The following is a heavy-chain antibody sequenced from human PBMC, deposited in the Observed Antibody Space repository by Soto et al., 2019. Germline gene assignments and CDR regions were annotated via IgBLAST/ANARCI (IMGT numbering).Heavy chain of an antibody. J-gene: IGHJ4*02. CDR2: TYYRSKWYS. Sequence: SRALSLICGISGGGGSSYSVVSNWIRQSPSGGIEWLGRTYYRSKWYSEYAISVLSRITVNADTSKNEVSLQLDSVTPDYTAVYYCARLIGNSWLDYWGQGTLVTVSS. V-gene: IGHV6-1*01. CDR3: ARLIGNSWLDY. CDR1: GGGGSSYSVV. D-gene: IGHD6-13*01.